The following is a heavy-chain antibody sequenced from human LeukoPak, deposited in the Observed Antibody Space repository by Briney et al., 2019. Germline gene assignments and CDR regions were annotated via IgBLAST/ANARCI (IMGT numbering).Heavy chain of an antibody. CDR1: GFTFSDYY. V-gene: IGHV3-11*04. CDR2: ISSSGSTI. CDR3: ARALYDSSGYYSHFDY. Sequence: GGSLRLSCAASGFTFSDYYMSWIRQAPGKGLEWVSYISSSGSTISYADSVKGRFTISRDNAKNSLYLQMNSLRAEDTAVYYCARALYDSSGYYSHFDYWGQGTLVTVSS. D-gene: IGHD3-22*01. J-gene: IGHJ4*02.